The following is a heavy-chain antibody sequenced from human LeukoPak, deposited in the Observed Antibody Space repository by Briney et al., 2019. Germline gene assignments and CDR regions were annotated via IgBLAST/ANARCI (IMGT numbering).Heavy chain of an antibody. V-gene: IGHV4-34*01. D-gene: IGHD3-3*01. J-gene: IGHJ6*03. CDR1: GGSFSGYY. Sequence: SETLSLTCAVYGGSFSGYYWSWIRQPPGKGLEWIGEINHSGSTNYNPSLKGRVTISVDTSKNQFSLKLSSVTAADTAVYYCARGGTIWSGYAYYYYYMDVWGKGTTVTVSS. CDR3: ARGGTIWSGYAYYYYYMDV. CDR2: INHSGST.